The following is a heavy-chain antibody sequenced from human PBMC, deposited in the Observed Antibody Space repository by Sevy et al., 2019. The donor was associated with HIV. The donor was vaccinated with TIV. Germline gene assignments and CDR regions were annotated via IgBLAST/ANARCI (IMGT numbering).Heavy chain of an antibody. CDR1: GGSISSYY. CDR2: IYYSGIT. V-gene: IGHV4-59*01. Sequence: SETLSLTCTVSGGSISSYYWSWIRQPPGKGLEWIGYIYYSGITNYNPSLKSRVTISVDTSKNQFSLKLSSVTAADTAVYYCARGWSGSYGGSYDYWGQGTLVTVSS. J-gene: IGHJ4*02. CDR3: ARGWSGSYGGSYDY. D-gene: IGHD1-26*01.